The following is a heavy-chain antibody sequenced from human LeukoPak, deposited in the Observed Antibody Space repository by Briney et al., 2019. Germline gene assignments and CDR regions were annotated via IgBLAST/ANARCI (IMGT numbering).Heavy chain of an antibody. CDR1: GYTFTDYH. CDR2: INPNSGDA. Sequence: ASVKVSCKAFGYTFTDYHMHWVRQAPGQGLEWMGWINPNSGDANYAQKFQGRVTMTRDTTISTAYMELSRLRSDDTAVFYCATLMAHLDYWGQGTLVTVSS. CDR3: ATLMAHLDY. J-gene: IGHJ4*02. D-gene: IGHD2-8*01. V-gene: IGHV1-2*02.